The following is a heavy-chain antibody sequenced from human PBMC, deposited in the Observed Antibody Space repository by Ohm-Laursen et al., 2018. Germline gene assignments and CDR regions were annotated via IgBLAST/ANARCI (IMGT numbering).Heavy chain of an antibody. V-gene: IGHV3-53*01. CDR1: GFTFSSYG. CDR2: IYTGGST. D-gene: IGHD6-13*01. CDR3: VRCSAAAGQKIFDY. Sequence: SLRLSCSASGFTFSSYGMHWVRQAPGKGLEWVSVIYTGGSTYYGDSVKGRFTISRDNSKNTLYLQMNSLRAENTAVYYCVRCSAAAGQKIFDYWGQGTLVTVSS. J-gene: IGHJ4*02.